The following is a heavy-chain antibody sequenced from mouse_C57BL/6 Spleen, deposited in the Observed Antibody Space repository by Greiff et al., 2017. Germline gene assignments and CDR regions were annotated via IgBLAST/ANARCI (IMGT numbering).Heavy chain of an antibody. CDR3: ARYSNWGYVDV. Sequence: DVKLQESGPGLVKPSQSLSLTCSVTGYSITSGYYWNWIRQFPGNKLEWMGYISYDGSNNYNPSLKNRISITRDTSKNQFFLKLNSVTTEDTATYYCARYSNWGYVDVWGTGTTVTVSS. V-gene: IGHV3-6*01. CDR1: GYSITSGYY. J-gene: IGHJ1*03. D-gene: IGHD2-5*01. CDR2: ISYDGSN.